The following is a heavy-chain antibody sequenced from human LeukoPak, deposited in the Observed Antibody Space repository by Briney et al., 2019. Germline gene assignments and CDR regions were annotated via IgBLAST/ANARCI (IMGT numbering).Heavy chain of an antibody. CDR3: ARDRNYYDSSGYHRVDY. J-gene: IGHJ4*02. D-gene: IGHD3-22*01. V-gene: IGHV3-11*04. CDR2: ISSSGSTI. CDR1: GGSFSDYY. Sequence: LSLTCAVYGGSFSDYYMSWIRQAPGRGLEWVSYISSSGSTIYYADSVKGRFTISRDNAKNSLYLQMNSLRAEDTAVYYCARDRNYYDSSGYHRVDYWGQGTLVTVSS.